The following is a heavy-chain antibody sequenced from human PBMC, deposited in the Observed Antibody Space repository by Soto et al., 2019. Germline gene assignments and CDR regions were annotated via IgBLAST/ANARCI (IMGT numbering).Heavy chain of an antibody. CDR1: GFTFRSFW. Sequence: GGSLRLSCEVSGFTFRSFWMHWVRQVPGKGLVWVARIKSDGSRTDYADSVKGRFTISRDNAKNTLYLQMNTLRVEDTAVYYCAREGEGYCGSECYAYYLDYWGQGTLVTVSS. D-gene: IGHD2-21*01. V-gene: IGHV3-74*01. CDR3: AREGEGYCGSECYAYYLDY. CDR2: IKSDGSRT. J-gene: IGHJ4*02.